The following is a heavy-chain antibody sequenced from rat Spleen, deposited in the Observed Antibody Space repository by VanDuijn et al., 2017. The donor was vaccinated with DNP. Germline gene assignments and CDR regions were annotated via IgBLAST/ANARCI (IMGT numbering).Heavy chain of an antibody. D-gene: IGHD4-3*01. CDR2: ISSDGGGT. CDR1: GFTFSNYW. Sequence: EVQLVETGGGLVQPGRSLKVSCVASGFTFSNYWMFWVRQAPGKGLEWIATISSDGGGTSYSDSVKGRFAISRDNAKSTLYLQMNSLRSEDMATYYCLRWNSGHFDYWGQGVMVTVSS. CDR3: LRWNSGHFDY. V-gene: IGHV5-58*01. J-gene: IGHJ2*01.